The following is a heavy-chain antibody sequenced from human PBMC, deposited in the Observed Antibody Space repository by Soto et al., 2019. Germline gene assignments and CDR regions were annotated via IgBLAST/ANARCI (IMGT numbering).Heavy chain of an antibody. CDR1: GFTFSSYG. D-gene: IGHD4-17*01. V-gene: IGHV3-30*18. CDR2: ISYDGSNK. Sequence: QVQLVESGGGVVQPGRSLRLSCAASGFTFSSYGMHWVRQAPGKGLEWVAVISYDGSNKYYADSVKGRFTISRDNSKNTLYLQMNSLRAEDTALYYCAKDHDYGDYHRRFGYSYYMDVWGKGTTVTVSS. J-gene: IGHJ6*03. CDR3: AKDHDYGDYHRRFGYSYYMDV.